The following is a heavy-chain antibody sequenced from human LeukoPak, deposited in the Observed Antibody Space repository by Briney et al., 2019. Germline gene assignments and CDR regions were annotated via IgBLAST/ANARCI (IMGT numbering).Heavy chain of an antibody. D-gene: IGHD1-26*01. J-gene: IGHJ4*02. CDR3: ARAGWELEGEVDY. CDR2: INPNSGGT. Sequence: ASVKVSCKAAGYTFTGYYMHWVRQAPGQGLEWMGWINPNSGGTNYAQKFQGRVIMTRDTSISTAYMELSRLRSDDTAVYYCARAGWELEGEVDYWGQGTLVTVSS. CDR1: GYTFTGYY. V-gene: IGHV1-2*02.